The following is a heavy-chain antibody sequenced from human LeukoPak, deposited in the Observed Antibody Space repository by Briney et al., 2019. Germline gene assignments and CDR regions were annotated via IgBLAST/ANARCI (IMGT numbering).Heavy chain of an antibody. J-gene: IGHJ4*02. CDR1: GGSFSGYY. Sequence: SETLSLTCAVYGGSFSGYYWSWIRQPPGEGLEWIGEINHSGSTNYNPSLKSRVTISVDTSKNQFSLKLSSVTAADTAVYYCARRIGSSWFFDYWGQGTLVTVSS. CDR2: INHSGST. D-gene: IGHD6-13*01. CDR3: ARRIGSSWFFDY. V-gene: IGHV4-34*01.